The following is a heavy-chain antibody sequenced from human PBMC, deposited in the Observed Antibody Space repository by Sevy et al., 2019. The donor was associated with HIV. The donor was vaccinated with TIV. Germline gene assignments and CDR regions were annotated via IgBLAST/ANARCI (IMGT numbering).Heavy chain of an antibody. J-gene: IGHJ4*02. CDR2: IKEDGSVK. Sequence: GGSLRLSCEASGFSLSSYWMSWVRQAPGKGLEWVANIKEDGSVKYYVESVKGRFTISRDNAKNSVHLQMNSLRVEDTALYYCVRAIGSAGSYWGLGTMVTVSS. CDR1: GFSLSSYW. D-gene: IGHD6-25*01. CDR3: VRAIGSAGSY. V-gene: IGHV3-7*01.